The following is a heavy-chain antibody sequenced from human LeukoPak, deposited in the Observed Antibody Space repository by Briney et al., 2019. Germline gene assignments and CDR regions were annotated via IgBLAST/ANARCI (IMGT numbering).Heavy chain of an antibody. CDR3: ARATGYSGYDLNYYGMDV. J-gene: IGHJ6*02. Sequence: SETLSLTCAVYGGSFSGYYWSWIRQPPGKGLEWIGEINHSGSTNYNPSLKSRVTISVDTSKNQFSLKLSSVTAADTAVYYCARATGYSGYDLNYYGMDVWGQGTTVTVSS. V-gene: IGHV4-34*01. CDR1: GGSFSGYY. CDR2: INHSGST. D-gene: IGHD5-12*01.